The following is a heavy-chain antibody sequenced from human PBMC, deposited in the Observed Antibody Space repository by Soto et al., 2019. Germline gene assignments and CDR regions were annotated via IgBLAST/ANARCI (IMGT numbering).Heavy chain of an antibody. Sequence: GGSLRLSCSASGFIFSDFYMSWIRQAPGKGLEWLSCTGFGGNTIYYADSVKARFTVSRDNAKNSLYLQMNSLRVEDTAVYYCERDSFPYYHNSTGYGEAFDPWGQGTGVTVSS. CDR1: GFIFSDFY. J-gene: IGHJ5*02. CDR2: TGFGGNTI. V-gene: IGHV3-11*01. D-gene: IGHD3-22*01. CDR3: ERDSFPYYHNSTGYGEAFDP.